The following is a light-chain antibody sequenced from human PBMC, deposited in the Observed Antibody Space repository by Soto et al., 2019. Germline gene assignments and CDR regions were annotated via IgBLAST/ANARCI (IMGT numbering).Light chain of an antibody. V-gene: IGKV3D-20*01. CDR3: QKYGTSPFT. CDR2: DAS. J-gene: IGKJ3*01. Sequence: IVSAQFSAALSHPPLEVPTLSCGSSQSVRSNDVAWFQQKPGLAPRLLIYDASSRATGIPDRFRGSGSGTDFTLTISRLEPEDFAVYYCQKYGTSPFTFGTGNKGDIK. CDR1: QSVRSND.